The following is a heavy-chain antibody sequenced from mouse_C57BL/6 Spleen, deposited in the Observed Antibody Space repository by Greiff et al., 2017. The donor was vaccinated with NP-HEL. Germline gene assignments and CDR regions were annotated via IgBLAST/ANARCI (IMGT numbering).Heavy chain of an antibody. CDR3: ARLGNWAFAY. J-gene: IGHJ3*01. V-gene: IGHV1-50*01. Sequence: QVQLQQPGAELVKPGASVKLSCKASGYTFTSYWMQWVKQRPGQGLEWIGEIDPSDSYTNSNQKFKGKATLTVDTSSSTAYMQLSSLTSEDSAVYYCARLGNWAFAYWGQGTLVTVSA. CDR2: IDPSDSYT. CDR1: GYTFTSYW. D-gene: IGHD4-1*01.